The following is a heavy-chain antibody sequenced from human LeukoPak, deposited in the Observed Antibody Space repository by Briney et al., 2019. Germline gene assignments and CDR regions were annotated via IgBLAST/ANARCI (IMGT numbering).Heavy chain of an antibody. V-gene: IGHV3-30*18. CDR2: ISYDGSNK. D-gene: IGHD6-19*01. CDR1: GFTFSSYA. Sequence: PGESLRLSCAASGFTFSSYAMHWVRQAPGKGLEWVAVISYDGSNKYYADSVKGRFTISRDNSKNTLYVQMNSLRAEDTAVYYCAKVLSIAVAFDYWGQGTLVTVSS. J-gene: IGHJ4*02. CDR3: AKVLSIAVAFDY.